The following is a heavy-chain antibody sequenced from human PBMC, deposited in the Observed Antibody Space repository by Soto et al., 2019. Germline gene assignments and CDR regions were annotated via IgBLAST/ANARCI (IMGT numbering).Heavy chain of an antibody. CDR2: ISGSGGST. J-gene: IGHJ4*02. Sequence: GSLRLSCAASGFTFSSYAMSWVRQAPGKGLEWVSAISGSGGSTYYADSVKGRFTISRDNSKNTLYLQMNSLRAEDTAVYYCAKDKTYYDFWSGFLGWGQGTLVTVSS. D-gene: IGHD3-3*01. V-gene: IGHV3-23*01. CDR1: GFTFSSYA. CDR3: AKDKTYYDFWSGFLG.